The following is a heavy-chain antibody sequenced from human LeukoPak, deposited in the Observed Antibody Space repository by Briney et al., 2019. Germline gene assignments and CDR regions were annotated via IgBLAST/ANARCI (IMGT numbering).Heavy chain of an antibody. CDR3: ARGDLLWFGEGGYYFDY. J-gene: IGHJ4*02. Sequence: GASVKVSCKASGYTFTGYYMHWVRQAPGQGLEWMGWINPNSGGTNYAQKFQGRVTMTRDTSISTAYMELSRLRSDDTAVYYCARGDLLWFGEGGYYFDYWGQGTLVTVSS. D-gene: IGHD3-10*01. CDR1: GYTFTGYY. CDR2: INPNSGGT. V-gene: IGHV1-2*02.